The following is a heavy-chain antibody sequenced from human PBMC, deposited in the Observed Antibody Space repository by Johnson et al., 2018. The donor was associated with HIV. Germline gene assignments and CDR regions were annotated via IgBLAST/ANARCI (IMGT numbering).Heavy chain of an antibody. V-gene: IGHV3-30-3*01. D-gene: IGHD6-13*01. CDR2: ISYDGSTK. J-gene: IGHJ3*01. Sequence: VQLVESGGGVVQPGRSLRLSCAASGFTFSNYPMYWVRQAPGKGLEWLAFISYDGSTKYDADSVKGRFTISRDNAKNSLYLQMNSLRAEDTALYYGGRDNAASGTPIGFDFLGQGTMVTVSS. CDR1: GFTFSNYP. CDR3: GRDNAASGTPIGFDF.